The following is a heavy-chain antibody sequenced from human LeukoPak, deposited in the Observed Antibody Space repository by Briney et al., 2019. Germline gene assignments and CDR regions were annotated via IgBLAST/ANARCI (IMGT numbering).Heavy chain of an antibody. V-gene: IGHV1-69*04. D-gene: IGHD1-26*01. CDR3: ARVTSRGARVNYYYYYGMDV. CDR1: GGTFSSYA. Sequence: SVKVSCKASGGTFSSYAISWVRQAPGQGLEWMGRIIPILGIANYAQKFQGRVTITADKSTSTAYMELSSLRSEDTAVYYCARVTSRGARVNYYYYYGMDVWGQGTTVTVSS. CDR2: IIPILGIA. J-gene: IGHJ6*02.